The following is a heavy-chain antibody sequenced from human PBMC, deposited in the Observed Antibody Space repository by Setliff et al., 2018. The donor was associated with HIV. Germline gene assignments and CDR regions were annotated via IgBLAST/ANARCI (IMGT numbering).Heavy chain of an antibody. CDR1: RDSINGHW. J-gene: IGHJ3*02. Sequence: KTSETLSLTCTVSRDSINGHWWSWIRQPPGKGLEWTGSIHYSGITHYNPSLKSRLTMSVDTSKNQVSLKLTSVTAADTAVYYCARYKCINFACVGFGIWGQGTVVTVS. CDR2: IHYSGIT. CDR3: ARYKCINFACVGFGI. D-gene: IGHD3-9*01. V-gene: IGHV4-59*11.